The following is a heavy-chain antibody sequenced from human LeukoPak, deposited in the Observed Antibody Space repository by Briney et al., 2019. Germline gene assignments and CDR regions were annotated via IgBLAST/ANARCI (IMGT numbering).Heavy chain of an antibody. CDR2: ISAYNGNT. Sequence: ASVKVSCKASGYTFTSYGISWVRQAPGQGLEWMGWISAYNGNTNYAQKLQGRVTMTTDTSTSTAYMELSRLRSDDTAVYYCARDLDCSSTSCDSRYWGQGTLVTVSS. CDR3: ARDLDCSSTSCDSRY. V-gene: IGHV1-18*01. D-gene: IGHD2-2*01. J-gene: IGHJ4*02. CDR1: GYTFTSYG.